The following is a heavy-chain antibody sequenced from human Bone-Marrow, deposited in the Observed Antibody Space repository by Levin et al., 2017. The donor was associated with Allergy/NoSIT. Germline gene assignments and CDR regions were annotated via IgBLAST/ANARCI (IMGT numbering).Heavy chain of an antibody. Sequence: GGSLRLSCAASGFTFSSYSMNWVRQAPGKGLEWVSYISSSSSTIYYADSVKGRFTISRDNAKNSLYLQMNSLRAEDTAVYYCARAEGRFLEWLFQPYYYYGMDVWGQGTTVTVSS. D-gene: IGHD3-3*01. CDR2: ISSSSSTI. CDR1: GFTFSSYS. V-gene: IGHV3-48*01. J-gene: IGHJ6*02. CDR3: ARAEGRFLEWLFQPYYYYGMDV.